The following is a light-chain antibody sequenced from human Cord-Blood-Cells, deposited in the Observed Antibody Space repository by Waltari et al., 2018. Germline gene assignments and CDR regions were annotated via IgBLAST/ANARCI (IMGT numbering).Light chain of an antibody. Sequence: EIVLTQSPGPLSLSPGERATLSCRASQSVSSSYLAWYQQKPGQAPRLLIYGASSRDTGIPDRFSGSGSGTDFTLTISRLEPEDFAVYYCQQYGSSPRTFGQGTKVEIK. CDR2: GAS. J-gene: IGKJ1*01. CDR1: QSVSSSY. V-gene: IGKV3-20*01. CDR3: QQYGSSPRT.